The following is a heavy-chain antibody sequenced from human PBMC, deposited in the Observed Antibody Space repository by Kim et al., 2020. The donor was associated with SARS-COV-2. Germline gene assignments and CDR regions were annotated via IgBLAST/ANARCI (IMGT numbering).Heavy chain of an antibody. V-gene: IGHV4-59*08. J-gene: IGHJ6*01. Sequence: SETLSLTCNVSGDSVTRYFWSWIRQPPGKGLEWIGYMFYSGASNYSPSLKSRVTISVYASKNQFSLIMSSVTAADTAVYYCARSPGLIALTGARTHYYY. D-gene: IGHD6-19*01. CDR2: MFYSGAS. CDR3: ARSPGLIALTGARTHYYY. CDR1: GDSVTRYF.